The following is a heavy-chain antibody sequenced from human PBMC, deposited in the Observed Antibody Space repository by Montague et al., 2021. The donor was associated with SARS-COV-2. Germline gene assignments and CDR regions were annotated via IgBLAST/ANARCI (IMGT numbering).Heavy chain of an antibody. CDR2: MYSSGTT. J-gene: IGHJ4*02. Sequence: SETLSLTCSVSGGSTSSTSFFWAWIRQPPGKRLEWVGSMYSSGTTYYNRSLQIRVTISADTSRNQLSVRLSSVTAAGTAVYYCARSTSGWFIYWGQGTLVTVSS. CDR3: ARSTSGWFIY. CDR1: GGSTSSTSFF. V-gene: IGHV4-39*01. D-gene: IGHD6-19*01.